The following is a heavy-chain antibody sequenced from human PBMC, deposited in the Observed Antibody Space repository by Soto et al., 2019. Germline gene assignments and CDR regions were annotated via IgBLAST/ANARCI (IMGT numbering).Heavy chain of an antibody. Sequence: PSETLSLTCTVSGGSISSYYWSWIRQPPGKGLEWIGYIYYSGSTNYNPSLKSRVTISVDTSKNQFSLKLSSVTAADTAVYYCARLVPAASGWFDPWGQGTLVTSPQ. J-gene: IGHJ5*02. V-gene: IGHV4-59*08. CDR3: ARLVPAASGWFDP. CDR1: GGSISSYY. CDR2: IYYSGST. D-gene: IGHD2-2*01.